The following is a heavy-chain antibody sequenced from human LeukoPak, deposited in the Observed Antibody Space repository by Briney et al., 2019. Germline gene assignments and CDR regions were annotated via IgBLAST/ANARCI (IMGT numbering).Heavy chain of an antibody. V-gene: IGHV4-59*01. CDR3: ARDSLWFGELFPFDP. J-gene: IGHJ5*02. D-gene: IGHD3-10*01. Sequence: SETLSLTCTVSGGSISSYYWSWIRQPPGKGLEWIGYIYYSGSTNYNPSLKSRVTISVDTSKNQFSLKLSSVTAADTAVYYCARDSLWFGELFPFDPWGQGTLVTVSS. CDR2: IYYSGST. CDR1: GGSISSYY.